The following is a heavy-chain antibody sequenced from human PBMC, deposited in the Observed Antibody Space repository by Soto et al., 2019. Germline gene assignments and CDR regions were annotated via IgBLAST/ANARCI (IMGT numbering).Heavy chain of an antibody. CDR1: GGSISSYY. Sequence: SKTLSLTCTVSGGSISSYYWSWIRQPPGKGLEWIGYIYYSGSTNYNPSLKSRVTISVDTSKNQFSLKMSSVPAADTAVYYCARDISRDGYEEWFDPWGPGTLVTVSA. V-gene: IGHV4-59*01. CDR2: IYYSGST. D-gene: IGHD5-12*01. J-gene: IGHJ5*02. CDR3: ARDISRDGYEEWFDP.